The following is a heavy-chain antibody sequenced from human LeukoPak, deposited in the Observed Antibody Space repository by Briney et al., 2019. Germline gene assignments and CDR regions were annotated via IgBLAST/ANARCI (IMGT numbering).Heavy chain of an antibody. Sequence: PSETLSLTCAVSGYSISSGYYWGWIRQPPGEGLEWIGSIYHSGSTYYNPSLKSRVTISVDTSKNQFSLKLSSVTAADTAVYYCARQNSYYDFWSGYYWRAIGDVGGRYYFDYWGQGTLVTVSS. CDR1: GYSISSGYY. CDR2: IYHSGST. D-gene: IGHD3-3*01. CDR3: ARQNSYYDFWSGYYWRAIGDVGGRYYFDY. V-gene: IGHV4-38-2*01. J-gene: IGHJ4*02.